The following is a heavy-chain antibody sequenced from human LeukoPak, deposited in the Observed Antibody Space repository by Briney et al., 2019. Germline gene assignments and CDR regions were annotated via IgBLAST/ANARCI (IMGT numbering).Heavy chain of an antibody. D-gene: IGHD5-24*01. V-gene: IGHV3-21*06. CDR2: ITGLESYV. Sequence: PGGSLRLSCEGSGFTFRSYTIHWVRQAPGKGLEWVASITGLESYVYYVDSVTGRFTVSRDNNKNSAFLQMNSLRAEDTAVYYCARSARWLQINDYWGQGTLVTVSS. J-gene: IGHJ4*02. CDR1: GFTFRSYT. CDR3: ARSARWLQINDY.